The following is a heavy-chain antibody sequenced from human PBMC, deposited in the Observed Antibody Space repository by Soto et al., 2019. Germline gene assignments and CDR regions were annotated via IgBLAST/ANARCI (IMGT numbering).Heavy chain of an antibody. CDR3: AASCVGCGGFNYYGMDV. CDR1: GGSISSGGYY. D-gene: IGHD2-21*01. CDR2: IYYSGST. Sequence: QVQLQESGPGLVKPSQTLSLTCTVSGGSISSGGYYWSWIRKHPGKGLEWIGYIYYSGSTYYNPSLKSRVTISVDPSKNQFSRKLSSVTAADTAVYYCAASCVGCGGFNYYGMDVWGQGTTVTVSS. J-gene: IGHJ6*02. V-gene: IGHV4-31*03.